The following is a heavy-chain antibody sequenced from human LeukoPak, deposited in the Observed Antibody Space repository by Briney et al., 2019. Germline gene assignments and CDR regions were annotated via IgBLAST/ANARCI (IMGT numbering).Heavy chain of an antibody. CDR1: GGSISSHY. D-gene: IGHD3-10*01. V-gene: IGHV4-59*11. CDR3: ARLWSAAHQSNYYYYYYMDV. Sequence: SETLSLTCTVSGGSISSHYWSWIRQPPGKGLEWIGYIYYSGSTNYNPSLKSRVTISVDTSKNQFSLKLSSVTAADTAVYYCARLWSAAHQSNYYYYYYMDVWGKGTTVTVSS. CDR2: IYYSGST. J-gene: IGHJ6*03.